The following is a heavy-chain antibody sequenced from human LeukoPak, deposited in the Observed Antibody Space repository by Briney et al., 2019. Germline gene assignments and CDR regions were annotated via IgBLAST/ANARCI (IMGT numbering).Heavy chain of an antibody. CDR1: GGTFSSYA. Sequence: SVKVSCKASGGTFSSYAISWVREAPGQGLEWMGGIIPIFGTANYAQKFQGRVTITTDESTSTAYMELSSLRSEDTAEYYCASPGVDCNRTSCYNDAFDIWGQGTMVTVSS. V-gene: IGHV1-69*05. CDR2: IIPIFGTA. J-gene: IGHJ3*02. D-gene: IGHD2-2*02. CDR3: ASPGVDCNRTSCYNDAFDI.